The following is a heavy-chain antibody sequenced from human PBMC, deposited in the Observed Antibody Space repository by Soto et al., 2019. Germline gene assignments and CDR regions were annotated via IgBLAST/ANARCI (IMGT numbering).Heavy chain of an antibody. Sequence: QVQLVESGGGLVEPGGSLRLSCAASGFTFSDYYMSWIRQAPGKGLVWVSYISSSGSTIYYADSVKGRFTISRDNAKNSLYLQMNSLRAEDTAVYYCEREGYCSGGSCYSNYYYMDVWGKGTTVTVSS. V-gene: IGHV3-11*01. CDR3: EREGYCSGGSCYSNYYYMDV. J-gene: IGHJ6*03. CDR2: ISSSGSTI. D-gene: IGHD2-15*01. CDR1: GFTFSDYY.